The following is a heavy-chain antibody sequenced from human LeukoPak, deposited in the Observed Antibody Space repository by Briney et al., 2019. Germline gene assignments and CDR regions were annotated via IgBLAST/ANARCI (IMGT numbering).Heavy chain of an antibody. D-gene: IGHD5-18*01. Sequence: ASVKVSSKASGYTFTGYYIRWVRQAPGQGLEWMGWINPNSGGTNYAQKFQGRVTMTRDTSISTAYMELSRLRSDDTAVYYCARDTAMVNYWFDPWVQGTLVTVSS. V-gene: IGHV1-2*02. J-gene: IGHJ5*02. CDR2: INPNSGGT. CDR3: ARDTAMVNYWFDP. CDR1: GYTFTGYY.